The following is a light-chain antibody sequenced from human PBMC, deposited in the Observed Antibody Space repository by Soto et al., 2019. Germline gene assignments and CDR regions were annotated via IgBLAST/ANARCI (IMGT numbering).Light chain of an antibody. CDR3: KQTFIPPVYT. CDR1: QTIFNH. J-gene: IGKJ2*01. V-gene: IGKV1-39*01. Sequence: DIQMTQAPSSLSASVGDRVTITCRASQTIFNHLNCYQQKPGKAPKLLIYATSSLPSVVPSRFSGSGSGTDFTLTIIHLQPEAFATYFCKQTFIPPVYTFGQGTKLDI. CDR2: ATS.